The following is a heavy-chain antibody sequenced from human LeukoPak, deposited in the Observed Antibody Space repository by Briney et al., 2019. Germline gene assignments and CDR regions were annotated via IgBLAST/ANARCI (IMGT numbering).Heavy chain of an antibody. CDR1: GFTFSDYY. J-gene: IGHJ4*02. V-gene: IGHV3-11*01. D-gene: IGHD3-10*01. CDR2: ISSSGSTI. CDR3: AKARLLWFGELLYYFDY. Sequence: GGSLRLSCAASGFTFSDYYMSWIRQAPGKGLEWVSYISSSGSTIYYADSVKGRFTISRDNAKNSLYLQMNSLRAEDTAVYYCAKARLLWFGELLYYFDYWGQGTLVTVSS.